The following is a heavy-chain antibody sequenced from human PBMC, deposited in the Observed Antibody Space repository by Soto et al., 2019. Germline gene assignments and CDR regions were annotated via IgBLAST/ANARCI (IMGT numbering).Heavy chain of an antibody. Sequence: ASVKVSCKASGGTFSSYAIGCVRRAPGQGLEWMGGLTTIFGTENYAHKFQGRVRITADESTTKAYMELSSMRFEPTAVSSCAYTRGHCYSRSVCGAFDIWGQGTMVTVSS. J-gene: IGHJ3*02. CDR1: GGTFSSYA. CDR2: LTTIFGTE. V-gene: IGHV1-69*13. CDR3: AYTRGHCYSRSVCGAFDI. D-gene: IGHD2-21*02.